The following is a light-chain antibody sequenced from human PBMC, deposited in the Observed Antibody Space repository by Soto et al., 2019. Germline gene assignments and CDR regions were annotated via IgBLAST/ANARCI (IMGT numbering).Light chain of an antibody. CDR1: SSNIGAGYD. Sequence: QSVLTQPPSVSGAPGQRVTISCTGSSSNIGAGYDVHWYQQLPGTAPKLLIYGNSNRPSGVPDRFSGSKSGTSASLAITGLQAEDEGDYYCQSYDNSLSGSGVFGTGTKLTVL. CDR3: QSYDNSLSGSGV. CDR2: GNS. J-gene: IGLJ1*01. V-gene: IGLV1-40*01.